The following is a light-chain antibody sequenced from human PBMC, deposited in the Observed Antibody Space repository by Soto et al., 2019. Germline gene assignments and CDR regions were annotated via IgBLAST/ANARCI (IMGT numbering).Light chain of an antibody. CDR2: EVS. J-gene: IGLJ1*01. Sequence: QSALTQPASVSGSPGQSITISCTGTSSDVGGYNYVSWYQQHPGKAPKLMIYEVSNRPSGVSNRFSGSKSGNTASLTISGLQAEDESYYYCSPYPSTSTSVLGTGPKVTV. CDR3: SPYPSTSTSV. V-gene: IGLV2-14*01. CDR1: SSDVGGYNY.